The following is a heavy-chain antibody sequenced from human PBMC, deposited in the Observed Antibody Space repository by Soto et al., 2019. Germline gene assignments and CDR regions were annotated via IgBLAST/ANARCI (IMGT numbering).Heavy chain of an antibody. V-gene: IGHV5-51*01. CDR3: ARLPVTTRTYYYYDMDV. D-gene: IGHD4-17*01. CDR1: GYSFTSYW. J-gene: IGHJ6*03. CDR2: IYPGDSDT. Sequence: GESLKISCKGSGYSFTSYWIGWVRQMPGKGLEWMGIIYPGDSDTRYSPSFQGQVTISADKSISTAYLQWSSLKASDTAMYYCARLPVTTRTYYYYDMDVWGKGTTVTVSS.